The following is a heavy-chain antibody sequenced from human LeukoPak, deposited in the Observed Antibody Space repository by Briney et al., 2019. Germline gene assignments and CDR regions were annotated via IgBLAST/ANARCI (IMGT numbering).Heavy chain of an antibody. CDR1: GFTFSSYA. V-gene: IGHV3-30-3*01. Sequence: GGSLRLSCAASGFTFSSYAMHWVRQAPGKGLEWVAVISYDGSNKYYADSVKGRFTISRDNSKNTLYLQMNSLRAEDTAVYYCARDSITIFGVAPPHYYGMDDWGQGTTVTVSS. CDR3: ARDSITIFGVAPPHYYGMDD. CDR2: ISYDGSNK. J-gene: IGHJ6*02. D-gene: IGHD3-3*01.